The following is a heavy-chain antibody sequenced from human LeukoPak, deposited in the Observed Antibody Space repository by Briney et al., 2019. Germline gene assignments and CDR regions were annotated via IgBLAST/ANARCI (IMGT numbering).Heavy chain of an antibody. Sequence: ASVKVSCKASGYTFTSYDINWVRQAPGQGLEWMGWINPNSGGTNYAQKFQGRVTMTRDTSISTAYMELSRLRSDDTAVYYCARDQCTNGVCYPWFDPWGQGTLVTVSS. CDR3: ARDQCTNGVCYPWFDP. V-gene: IGHV1-2*02. CDR1: GYTFTSYD. J-gene: IGHJ5*02. CDR2: INPNSGGT. D-gene: IGHD2-8*01.